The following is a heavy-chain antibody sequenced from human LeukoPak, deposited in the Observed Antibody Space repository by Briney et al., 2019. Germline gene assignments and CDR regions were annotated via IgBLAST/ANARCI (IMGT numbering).Heavy chain of an antibody. CDR2: ISSNGGST. J-gene: IGHJ4*02. CDR1: GFTFSSYA. Sequence: GGPLRLSCAASGFTFSSYAMHWVRQAPGKGLEYVSAISSNGGSTYYANSVKGRFTISRDNSKNTLYLQMGSLRAEDMAVYYCARSSGSYIGDVDYWGQGTLVTVSS. D-gene: IGHD1-26*01. V-gene: IGHV3-64*01. CDR3: ARSSGSYIGDVDY.